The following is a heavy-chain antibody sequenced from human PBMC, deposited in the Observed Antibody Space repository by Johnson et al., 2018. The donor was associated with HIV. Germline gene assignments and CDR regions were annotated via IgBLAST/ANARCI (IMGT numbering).Heavy chain of an antibody. D-gene: IGHD3-10*01. V-gene: IGHV3-33*06. CDR2: IWYDGSNK. CDR3: AKTRMGGILDAFDL. J-gene: IGHJ3*01. Sequence: QVQLVESGGGVVQPGRSLRLSCAASGFTFSSYGMHWVRQAPGKGLEWVAVIWYDGSNKYYADSVKGRFTLSRDNSKNTLDLQMNSLTIEDTAVFYCAKTRMGGILDAFDLWGQGTMVIVS. CDR1: GFTFSSYG.